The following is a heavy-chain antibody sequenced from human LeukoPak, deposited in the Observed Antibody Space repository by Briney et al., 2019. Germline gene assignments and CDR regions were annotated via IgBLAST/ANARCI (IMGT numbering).Heavy chain of an antibody. D-gene: IGHD1-1*01. V-gene: IGHV4-59*01. CDR3: ARARRWNAAVEGWWFDP. Sequence: PSETLSLTCTVSGGSISNYYWSWIRQSPVKGLEWIGFIYYSGSTNYNPSLKSRVTISVDTSKNQFSLKLSSVTAADTAVYYWARARRWNAAVEGWWFDPWGQGTLVTVSS. J-gene: IGHJ5*02. CDR1: GGSISNYY. CDR2: IYYSGST.